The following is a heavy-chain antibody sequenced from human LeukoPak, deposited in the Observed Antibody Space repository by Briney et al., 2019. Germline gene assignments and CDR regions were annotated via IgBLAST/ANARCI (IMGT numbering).Heavy chain of an antibody. CDR3: ARGPPLKAAGGTDWFDS. CDR1: GGSIRSGSHF. Sequence: SQTLSLTCTVSGGSIRSGSHFWTWIRQPAGKALEWIGRVYTSGNTNYNPSLKSRVTISVDTSKNQFSLGLSSVTAADTAVYFCARGPPLKAAGGTDWFDSWGQGTLVTVSS. V-gene: IGHV4-61*02. D-gene: IGHD6-13*01. CDR2: VYTSGNT. J-gene: IGHJ5*01.